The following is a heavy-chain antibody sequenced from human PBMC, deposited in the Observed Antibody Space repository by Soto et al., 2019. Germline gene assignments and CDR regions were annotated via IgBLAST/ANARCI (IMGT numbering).Heavy chain of an antibody. D-gene: IGHD2-15*01. CDR3: ARGYCSGGSCYFGTGEPDPSDAFDI. CDR2: MNPNSGNT. CDR1: GYTFTSYD. Sequence: QVQLVQSGAEVKKPGASVKVSCKASGYTFTSYDINWVRQATGQGLEWMGWMNPNSGNTGYAQKFQGRVTMTRNTSISTAYMERSSLRSEDTAVYYCARGYCSGGSCYFGTGEPDPSDAFDIWGQGTRVTVSS. V-gene: IGHV1-8*01. J-gene: IGHJ3*02.